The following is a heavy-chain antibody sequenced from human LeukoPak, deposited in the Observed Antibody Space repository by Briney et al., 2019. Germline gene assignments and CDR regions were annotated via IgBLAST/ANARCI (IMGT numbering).Heavy chain of an antibody. CDR2: IRYDGSNK. V-gene: IGHV3-30*02. Sequence: GGSLRLSCAASGFTFSSYGMHWVRQAPGKGLEWVAFIRYDGSNKYYADSVKGRFTISRDNSKNTLYLQMNSQRAEDTAVYYCAPGMLGYCSSTSCPYFDYWGQGTLVTVSS. J-gene: IGHJ4*02. CDR3: APGMLGYCSSTSCPYFDY. CDR1: GFTFSSYG. D-gene: IGHD2-2*01.